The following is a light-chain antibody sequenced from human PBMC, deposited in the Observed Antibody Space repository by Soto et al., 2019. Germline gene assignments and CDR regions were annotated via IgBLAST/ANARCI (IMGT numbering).Light chain of an antibody. V-gene: IGLV2-14*01. Sequence: QSVLTQPPSASGSPGQTVTISCTGTSSDVGGYDYVSWYLQHPGKAPKLLIYGVGNRPSGVSARFSGSKSGDTASLTISGLQAEDEADYYCSSYAHGSIYVFGTGTKLTVL. J-gene: IGLJ1*01. CDR3: SSYAHGSIYV. CDR2: GVG. CDR1: SSDVGGYDY.